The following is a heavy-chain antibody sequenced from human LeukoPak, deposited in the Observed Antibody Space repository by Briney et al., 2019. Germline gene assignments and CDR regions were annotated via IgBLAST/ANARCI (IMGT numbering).Heavy chain of an antibody. CDR1: GGSISSYY. D-gene: IGHD4/OR15-4a*01. CDR3: ARGTMVDPFDY. CDR2: IYYSGST. Sequence: PSETLSLTCTVSGGSISSYYWSRIRQPPGKGLEWIGYIYYSGSTNYNPSLKSRVTISVDTSKNQFSLKLSSVTAADTAVYYCARGTMVDPFDYWGQGTLVTVSS. J-gene: IGHJ4*02. V-gene: IGHV4-59*01.